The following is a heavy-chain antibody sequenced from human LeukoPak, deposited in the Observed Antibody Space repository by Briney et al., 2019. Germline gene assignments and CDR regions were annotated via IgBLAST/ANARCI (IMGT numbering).Heavy chain of an antibody. CDR1: GGSISSGGYS. D-gene: IGHD5-12*01. Sequence: SQTLSLTCAVPGGSISSGGYSWSWIRQPPGKGLEWIGYIYHSGSTYYNPSLKSRVTISVDRSKNQFSLKLSSVTAADTAVYYCARSVDGVLNDYWGQGTLVTVSS. J-gene: IGHJ4*02. CDR2: IYHSGST. V-gene: IGHV4-30-2*01. CDR3: ARSVDGVLNDY.